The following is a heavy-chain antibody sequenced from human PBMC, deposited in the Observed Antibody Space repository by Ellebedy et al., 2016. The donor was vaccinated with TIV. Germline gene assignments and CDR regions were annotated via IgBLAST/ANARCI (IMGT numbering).Heavy chain of an antibody. D-gene: IGHD6-13*01. V-gene: IGHV3-21*01. CDR2: ISSGTTYI. CDR1: GFTFSRNS. J-gene: IGHJ4*02. CDR3: ARTYSSSYFGEYFDY. Sequence: PGGSLRLSCAASGFTFSRNSMNRVRQAPGKGLEWVASISSGTTYIYYTDSVKGRFTISRDNAENSLYLQMNSLRPEDTAVYYCARTYSSSYFGEYFDYWGQGILVTVSS.